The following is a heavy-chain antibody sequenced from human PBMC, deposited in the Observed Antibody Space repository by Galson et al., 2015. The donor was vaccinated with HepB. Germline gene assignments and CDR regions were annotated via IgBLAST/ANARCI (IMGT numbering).Heavy chain of an antibody. V-gene: IGHV1-69*13. CDR1: GGTFSSYS. CDR2: IIPIFGTA. J-gene: IGHJ5*02. CDR3: ARGPDNVLMVYAIRGYNWFDP. Sequence: SVKVSCKASGGTFSSYSISWVRQAPGQGLEWMGGIIPIFGTANYAQKFQGRVTITADESTSTAYMELSSLRSEDTAVYYCARGPDNVLMVYAIRGYNWFDPWGQRTLVTVSS. D-gene: IGHD2-8*01.